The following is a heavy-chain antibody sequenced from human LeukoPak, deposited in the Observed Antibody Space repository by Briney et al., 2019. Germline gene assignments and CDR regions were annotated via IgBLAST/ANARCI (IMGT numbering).Heavy chain of an antibody. J-gene: IGHJ6*03. CDR3: ARGYTANYYYYYYMDV. D-gene: IGHD3-16*01. Sequence: PSETLSLTCAVYGGSFSGYYWSWIRQPPGKGLEWIGEINHSGSTNYNPSLKSRVTISVDTSKNQFSLKLSSVTAADTAVYYCARGYTANYYYYYYMDVWGKGTTVTISS. V-gene: IGHV4-34*01. CDR1: GGSFSGYY. CDR2: INHSGST.